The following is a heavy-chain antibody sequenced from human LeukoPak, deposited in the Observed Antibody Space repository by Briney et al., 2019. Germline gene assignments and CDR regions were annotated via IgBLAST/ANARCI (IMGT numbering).Heavy chain of an antibody. Sequence: SQTLSLTCTVSGGSISSGGYYWSWIRQHPGKGLEWIGYIYYSGSTYYNPFLKSRVTISVDTSKNQFSLKLSSVTAADTAVYYCARGPALPYFDYWGQGTLVTVSS. D-gene: IGHD2-21*02. CDR3: ARGPALPYFDY. V-gene: IGHV4-31*03. J-gene: IGHJ4*02. CDR1: GGSISSGGYY. CDR2: IYYSGST.